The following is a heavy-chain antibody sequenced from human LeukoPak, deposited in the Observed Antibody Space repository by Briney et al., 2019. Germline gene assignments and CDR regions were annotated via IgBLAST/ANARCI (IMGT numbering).Heavy chain of an antibody. CDR2: MSSSGTKI. V-gene: IGHV3-48*03. J-gene: IGHJ1*01. CDR1: GFTFSSYE. CDR3: ARALDLQH. Sequence: GGSLRLSYAASGFTFSSYEMNWVRQAPGKGLEWVSYMSSSGTKIYYADSVKGRFTISRDNAKNSLYLQMNSLRVEDTGVYYCARALDLQHWSQGTLVTVSS.